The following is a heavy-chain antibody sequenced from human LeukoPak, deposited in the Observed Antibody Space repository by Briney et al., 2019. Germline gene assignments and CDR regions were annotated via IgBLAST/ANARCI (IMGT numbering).Heavy chain of an antibody. Sequence: KTGGSLRLSCAASGFTLSRYGMNWVRQAPGKGLEWVSSISSGSSYIYYAGSVKGRFTISRDNAKNSLYLQMNSLRAEDTAVYYCARRAGAYSHPYDYWGQGTLVTVSS. V-gene: IGHV3-21*04. J-gene: IGHJ4*02. CDR3: ARRAGAYSHPYDY. CDR1: GFTLSRYG. D-gene: IGHD4/OR15-4a*01. CDR2: ISSGSSYI.